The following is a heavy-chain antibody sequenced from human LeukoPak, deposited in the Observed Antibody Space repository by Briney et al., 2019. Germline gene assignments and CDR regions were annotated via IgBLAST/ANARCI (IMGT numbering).Heavy chain of an antibody. J-gene: IGHJ6*03. CDR3: ARDRVGGTYYYYYYMDV. CDR2: IYTSGST. CDR1: GGSISSGSYY. V-gene: IGHV4-61*02. Sequence: SQTLSLTCTVSGGSISSGSYYWSCIRQPAGKGLEWIGRIYTSGSTNYNPSLKSRVTISVDTSKNQFSLKLSSVTAADTAVYYCARDRVGGTYYYYYYMDVWGKGTTVTVSS. D-gene: IGHD4-23*01.